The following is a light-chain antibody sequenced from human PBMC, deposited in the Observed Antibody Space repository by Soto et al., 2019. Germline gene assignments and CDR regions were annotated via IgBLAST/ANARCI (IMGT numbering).Light chain of an antibody. J-gene: IGKJ5*01. V-gene: IGKV1-8*01. CDR1: QDISTY. Sequence: SASVGARETTPCRASQDISTYLALYQQKPGKAPKLLIYTASTLQRGVPSRFSGSGSGTDFTLTISFRQSEDCAPYYCPQYSSHLIPFSQVRLPEIK. CDR2: TAS. CDR3: PQYSSHLIP.